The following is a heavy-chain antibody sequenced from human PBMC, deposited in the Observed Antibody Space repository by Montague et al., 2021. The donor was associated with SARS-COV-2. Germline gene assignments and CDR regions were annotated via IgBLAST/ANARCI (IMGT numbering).Heavy chain of an antibody. D-gene: IGHD3-9*01. J-gene: IGHJ5*02. CDR3: AKVGDILTGYSLINLDA. V-gene: IGHV3-23*03. Sequence: SLRLSCAASGSTFTNSPMSWVRQAPGKGLDWVSVIHSAGRGTYYADSVQGRFTISRDNLKNTVYLQMNNLRDVDTAVYYCAKVGDILTGYSLINLDAWGQGTLVVVSS. CDR2: IHSAGRGT. CDR1: GSTFTNSP.